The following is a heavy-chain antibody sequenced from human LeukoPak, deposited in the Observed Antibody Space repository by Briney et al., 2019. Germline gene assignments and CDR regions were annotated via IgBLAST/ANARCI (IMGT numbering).Heavy chain of an antibody. CDR3: ATSSKVVRPDSWDY. CDR2: FYHSGST. CDR1: GYSISSGFY. V-gene: IGHV4-38-2*02. D-gene: IGHD6-6*01. Sequence: SETLSLTCTVSGYSISSGFYWGWIRQPPEKGLEWIGSFYHSGSTYYNPSLKSRVTMTIDTSKKEVSLKLTSVTASDTSIYFCATSSKVVRPDSWDYWGQGTLVTVSS. J-gene: IGHJ4*02.